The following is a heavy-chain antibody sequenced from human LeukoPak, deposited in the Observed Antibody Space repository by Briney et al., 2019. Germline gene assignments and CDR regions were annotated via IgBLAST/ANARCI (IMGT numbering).Heavy chain of an antibody. D-gene: IGHD6-13*01. V-gene: IGHV3-9*01. CDR2: ISWNSVTT. CDR3: TKGKSWYYFDF. Sequence: VQPGGSLRLSCAASGFIFSNYAMSWVRQAPGKGLEWVAGISWNSVTTGYGDAVKGRFTISRDNAKNSLYLQMNSLRPEDTALYYCTKGKSWYYFDFWGQGTLVTVSS. J-gene: IGHJ4*02. CDR1: GFIFSNYA.